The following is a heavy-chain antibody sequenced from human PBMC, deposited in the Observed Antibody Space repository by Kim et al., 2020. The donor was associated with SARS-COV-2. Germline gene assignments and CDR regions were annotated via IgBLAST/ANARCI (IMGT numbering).Heavy chain of an antibody. V-gene: IGHV3-30*18. Sequence: GGSLRLSCAASGFTFSSYGMHWVRQAPGKGLEWVAVISYDGSNKYYADSVKGRFTISRDNSKNTLYLQMNSLRAEDTAVYYCAKTKIFDYWGQGTLVTVSS. CDR3: AKTKIFDY. J-gene: IGHJ4*02. CDR2: ISYDGSNK. CDR1: GFTFSSYG. D-gene: IGHD2-8*01.